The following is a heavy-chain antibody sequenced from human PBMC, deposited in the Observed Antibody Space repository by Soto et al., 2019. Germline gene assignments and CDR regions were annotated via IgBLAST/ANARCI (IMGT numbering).Heavy chain of an antibody. Sequence: QVQLVESGGGVVQPGRSLRLSCAASGFTFSSYGMHWVRQAPGKGLEWVAVISYDGSNKYYADSVKGRFTISRDNSKNTLYLQMTSLRAADTAVYYCAKDLLRPGRAYGMDVWGQGTTVTVSS. CDR3: AKDLLRPGRAYGMDV. D-gene: IGHD1-26*01. CDR1: GFTFSSYG. CDR2: ISYDGSNK. V-gene: IGHV3-30*18. J-gene: IGHJ6*02.